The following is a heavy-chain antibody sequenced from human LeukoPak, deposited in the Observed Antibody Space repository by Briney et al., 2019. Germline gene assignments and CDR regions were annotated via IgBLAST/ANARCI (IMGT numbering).Heavy chain of an antibody. V-gene: IGHV3-48*02. CDR3: ARDHRGDNYPKLDS. D-gene: IGHD1-1*01. CDR1: GFTFSSYS. Sequence: PGGSLRLSCAASGFTFSSYSMIWVRQAPGKGLEWVSYISDSSHAIYHADSVKGRFTISRDNAKDSLYLQMNSLRDEDTAVYYCARDHRGDNYPKLDSWGQGTLVTVSS. CDR2: ISDSSHAI. J-gene: IGHJ4*02.